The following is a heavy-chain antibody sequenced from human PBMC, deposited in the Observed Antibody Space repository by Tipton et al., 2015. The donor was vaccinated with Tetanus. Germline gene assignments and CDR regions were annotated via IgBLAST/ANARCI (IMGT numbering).Heavy chain of an antibody. CDR2: VSYSGRS. Sequence: TLSLTCSVSGGSVRSGDYSWNWIRQPPGKGLEWLAYVSYSGRSNSNYSLKSRLSISRDTSKNQFSLRLASVTAADTAVYYCARDRGGNDGSYVDYWGQGTLVTVSS. D-gene: IGHD5-12*01. CDR1: GGSVRSGDYS. V-gene: IGHV4-61*08. J-gene: IGHJ4*02. CDR3: ARDRGGNDGSYVDY.